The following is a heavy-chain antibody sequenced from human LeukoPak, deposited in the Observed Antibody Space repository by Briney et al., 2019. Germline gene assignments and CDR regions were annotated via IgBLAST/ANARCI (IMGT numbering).Heavy chain of an antibody. J-gene: IGHJ4*02. CDR2: ISAYNGNT. V-gene: IGHV1-18*01. Sequence: ASVKLSCKASGYTFTSYGISWVRQAPGQGLGLMGWISAYNGNTNYAQKLHGRVTMTTDTSTSTAYMELRSLRSDDTAVYYCARGADYGDPRFFYWGQGTLVTVSS. CDR3: ARGADYGDPRFFY. CDR1: GYTFTSYG. D-gene: IGHD4-17*01.